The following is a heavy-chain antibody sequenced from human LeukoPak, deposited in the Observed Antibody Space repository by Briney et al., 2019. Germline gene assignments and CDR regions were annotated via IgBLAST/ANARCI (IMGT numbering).Heavy chain of an antibody. D-gene: IGHD3-10*01. CDR1: GFTFDDYA. CDR2: ISWNSGSI. V-gene: IGHV3-9*01. CDR3: ARGGVGSFDL. J-gene: IGHJ4*02. Sequence: GGSLRLSCAASGFTFDDYAMHWVRQAPGKGLEWVSGISWNSGSIGYAESVKGRFTISRDNAKNTLRLEMNSLNVDDTAVYFCARGGVGSFDLWGQGTLVTVSS.